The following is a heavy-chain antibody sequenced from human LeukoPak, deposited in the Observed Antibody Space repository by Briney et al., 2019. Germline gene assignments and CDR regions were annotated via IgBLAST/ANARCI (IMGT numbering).Heavy chain of an antibody. V-gene: IGHV3-11*01. CDR3: ARGAITMVRGVIIRKFDY. D-gene: IGHD3-10*01. CDR1: GFTFSDYY. CDR2: ISSSGSTI. Sequence: GGSLRLSCAASGFTFSDYYMSWIRQAPGKGLEWVSYISSSGSTIYYADSVKGRFTISRDNAKNSLYLQMNSLRAEDTAVYYCARGAITMVRGVIIRKFDYWGQGTLVTVSS. J-gene: IGHJ4*02.